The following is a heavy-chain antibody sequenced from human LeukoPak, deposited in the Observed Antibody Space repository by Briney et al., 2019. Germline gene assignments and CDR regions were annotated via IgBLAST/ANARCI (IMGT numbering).Heavy chain of an antibody. CDR2: MSYDGSNK. CDR1: GFTFSNFA. V-gene: IGHV3-30*04. D-gene: IGHD7-27*01. J-gene: IGHJ4*02. Sequence: PGGSLRLSCAASGFTFSNFAMHWVRQAPGKGLEWVAMMSYDGSNKYTDSVKGRFTISRDNSKNRVDLYMSNLKIEDTAVYYCARDSWGFDFWGQGTLVTVSS. CDR3: ARDSWGFDF.